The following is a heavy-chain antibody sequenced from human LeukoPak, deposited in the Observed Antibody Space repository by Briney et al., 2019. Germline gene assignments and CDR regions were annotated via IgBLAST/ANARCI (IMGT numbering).Heavy chain of an antibody. Sequence: PSETLSLTCTVSSGSFSSSSYFCGWIRQPPGMGLEWIATINYSGTTYYNPSLKSRVTTSVDTSNNQFSLKLSPVTAANTAVYSCAGLRGLVQLLGDWGQGALVTVSS. D-gene: IGHD1-1*01. V-gene: IGHV4-39*01. CDR3: AGLRGLVQLLGD. J-gene: IGHJ4*01. CDR1: SGSFSSSSYF. CDR2: INYSGTT.